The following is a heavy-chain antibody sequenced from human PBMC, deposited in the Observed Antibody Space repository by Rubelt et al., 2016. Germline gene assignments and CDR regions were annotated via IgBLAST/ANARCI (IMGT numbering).Heavy chain of an antibody. Sequence: QVQLQESGPGLVKPSETLSLTCTVSGGSVSSGSYYWSWIRQPPGKGLEWIGYIYYSGSTNYNPSLQSRVTISGDTSKKQFSLKLSSVTAADTAVDYWARHRRGYSYGSTDYWGQGTLVTVSS. CDR1: GGSVSSGSYY. V-gene: IGHV4-61*01. CDR2: IYYSGST. D-gene: IGHD5-18*01. CDR3: ARHRRGYSYGSTDY. J-gene: IGHJ4*02.